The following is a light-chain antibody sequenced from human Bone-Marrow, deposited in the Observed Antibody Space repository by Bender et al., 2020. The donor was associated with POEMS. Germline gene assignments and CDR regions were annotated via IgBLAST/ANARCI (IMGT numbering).Light chain of an antibody. CDR2: EVN. CDR3: SSYAGNNNYV. CDR1: SSDVGASDY. J-gene: IGLJ1*01. Sequence: QSALTQPASVSGSPGQSITISCTGTSSDVGASDYVSWYQQHPGKVPKVMIYEVNKRPSGVPDRFSGSKSGNTASLTVSGLQAEDEAEYYCSSYAGNNNYVFGTGTKVTVL. V-gene: IGLV2-8*01.